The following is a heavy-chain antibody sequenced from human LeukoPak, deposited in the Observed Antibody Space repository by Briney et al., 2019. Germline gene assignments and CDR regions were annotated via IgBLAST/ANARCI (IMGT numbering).Heavy chain of an antibody. CDR2: INYSGST. CDR1: GASISSYY. D-gene: IGHD6-13*01. Sequence: SETLSLTCTVSGASISSYYWTWIRQPPGKGLEWIGYINYSGSTTYNPSLKSRVTIPVDTSKNQVSLKLSAVTAADTAVYYWARAVRAAGRLDSWGRGTLVTVSS. J-gene: IGHJ4*02. CDR3: ARAVRAAGRLDS. V-gene: IGHV4-59*01.